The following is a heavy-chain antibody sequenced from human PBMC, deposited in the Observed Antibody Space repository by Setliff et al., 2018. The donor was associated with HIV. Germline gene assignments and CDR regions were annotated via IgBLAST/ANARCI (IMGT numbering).Heavy chain of an antibody. CDR2: IYPGDSDT. CDR3: ARTYGSGMGGFDY. V-gene: IGHV5-51*01. CDR1: GYSFTKYW. D-gene: IGHD3-10*01. Sequence: GESLTISCKGSGYSFTKYWIGWVRQMPGKGLEWMGIIYPGDSDTRYRPSFQGQVTISADKSISTAYLQWSSLKASDTAMYYCARTYGSGMGGFDYWGQGTLVTVSS. J-gene: IGHJ4*02.